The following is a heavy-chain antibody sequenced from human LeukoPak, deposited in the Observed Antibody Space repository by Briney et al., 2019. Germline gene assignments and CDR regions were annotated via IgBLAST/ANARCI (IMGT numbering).Heavy chain of an antibody. D-gene: IGHD3-22*01. CDR1: GGSISSGGYS. Sequence: SETLSLTCAVSGGSISSGGYSWSWIRQPPGKGLEWIGYIYHSGSTYYNPSLKSRVTISVDRSKNQFSLRLSSVTAADTAVYYCARVNYYDSSGSPDYFDYWGQGTLVTVSS. V-gene: IGHV4-30-2*01. CDR2: IYHSGST. CDR3: ARVNYYDSSGSPDYFDY. J-gene: IGHJ4*02.